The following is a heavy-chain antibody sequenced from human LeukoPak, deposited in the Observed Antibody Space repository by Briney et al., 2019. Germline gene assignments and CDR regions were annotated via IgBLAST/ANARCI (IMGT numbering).Heavy chain of an antibody. Sequence: KPGGSLRLSCAASGYTFSHYSVNWVRQAPGKGLEWVSSISSTSDYIYYADSVKGRFTISRDNTKSSLYLQMNSLRAEDTAVYYSVSGNDPDSTWENYRLDAFDIWGHGTTVIVSS. D-gene: IGHD3-16*02. CDR2: ISSTSDYI. V-gene: IGHV3-21*01. CDR1: GYTFSHYS. J-gene: IGHJ3*02. CDR3: VSGNDPDSTWENYRLDAFDI.